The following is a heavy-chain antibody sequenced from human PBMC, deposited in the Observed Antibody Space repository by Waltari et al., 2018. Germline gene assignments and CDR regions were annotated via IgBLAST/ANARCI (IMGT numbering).Heavy chain of an antibody. V-gene: IGHV3-23*01. D-gene: IGHD2-2*01. Sequence: EVQLLESGGGLVQPGGSLRLSCAASGFTFSSSAMRWVRQAPGKGLEWVSAISGSGGSTYYADSVKGRFTISRDNSKNTLYLQMNSLRAEDTAVYYCAKVGSTRGYFDLWGRGTLVTVSS. CDR1: GFTFSSSA. CDR3: AKVGSTRGYFDL. CDR2: ISGSGGST. J-gene: IGHJ2*01.